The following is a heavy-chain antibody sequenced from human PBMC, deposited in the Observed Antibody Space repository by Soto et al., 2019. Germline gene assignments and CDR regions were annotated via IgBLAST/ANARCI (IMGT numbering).Heavy chain of an antibody. J-gene: IGHJ4*02. CDR2: INHSGST. CDR3: ARGGGTRAAAGNYDY. Sequence: PSETLSLTCTVSGGSISSYYWSWIRQPPGKGLEWIGEINHSGSTNYNPSLKSRVTISVDTSKNQFSLKLSSVTAADTAVYYCARGGGTRAAAGNYDYWGQGTLVTVSS. D-gene: IGHD6-13*01. CDR1: GGSISSYY. V-gene: IGHV4-34*01.